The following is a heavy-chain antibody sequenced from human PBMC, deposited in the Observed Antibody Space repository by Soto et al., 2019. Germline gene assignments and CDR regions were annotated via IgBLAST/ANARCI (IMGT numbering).Heavy chain of an antibody. J-gene: IGHJ4*02. Sequence: QVQLQESGPGLVKPSQTLSLTCTVSGGSINTVSYYWSCIRQHPGKGLEWIGYISYSGSTYSNPSLKSRVTISVDTSKNQFSLKLKSVTAADTAVYYCARDGRLASLGDYWGQGTLVTVSS. CDR3: ARDGRLASLGDY. CDR2: ISYSGST. V-gene: IGHV4-31*03. CDR1: GGSINTVSYY. D-gene: IGHD6-19*01.